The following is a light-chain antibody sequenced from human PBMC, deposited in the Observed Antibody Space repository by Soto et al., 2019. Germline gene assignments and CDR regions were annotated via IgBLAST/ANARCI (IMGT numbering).Light chain of an antibody. CDR3: QQYGSSGT. V-gene: IGKV3-20*01. J-gene: IGKJ1*01. Sequence: EIVLTQSPDPLSLSPGERAALSCRASQSVSDNYLAWYQQKPGQAPRLLIYGASNRATGIPDRFSGSGSGTDFTLTISRLEPEDFAVYYCQQYGSSGTFGQGTKV. CDR1: QSVSDNY. CDR2: GAS.